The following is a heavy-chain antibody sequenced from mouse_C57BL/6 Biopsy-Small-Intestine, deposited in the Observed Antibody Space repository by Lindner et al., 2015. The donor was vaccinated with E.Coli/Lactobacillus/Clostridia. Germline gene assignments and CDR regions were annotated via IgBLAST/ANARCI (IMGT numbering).Heavy chain of an antibody. CDR1: GYTFSSYG. CDR2: ISAYNGNT. CDR3: ARDLAGYSSGPTGNWFDP. Sequence: SVKVSCKASGYTFSSYGISWVRQAPGQGLEWMGWISAYNGNTNYAQELQGRVTMTTDTSTSTAYMELRSLRSDDTAVYYCARDLAGYSSGPTGNWFDPRGQGTLVTVSS. J-gene: IGHJ4*01. D-gene: IGHD1-1*01. V-gene: IGHV1-81*01.